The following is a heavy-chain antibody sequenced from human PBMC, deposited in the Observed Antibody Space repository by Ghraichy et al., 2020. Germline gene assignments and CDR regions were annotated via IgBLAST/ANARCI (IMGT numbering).Heavy chain of an antibody. J-gene: IGHJ4*02. D-gene: IGHD3-3*01. CDR1: GFNFSYYA. V-gene: IGHV3-23*01. Sequence: GGSLRLSCAASGFNFSYYAMSWVRQAPGKGLEWVSAISRTADSTYSDSVEGRFTISRDNSKNTLYLQMDSLRAEDSAKYYCAFRVDMPPRDRGNYWGQGTLVTVSS. CDR3: AFRVDMPPRDRGNY. CDR2: ISRTADST.